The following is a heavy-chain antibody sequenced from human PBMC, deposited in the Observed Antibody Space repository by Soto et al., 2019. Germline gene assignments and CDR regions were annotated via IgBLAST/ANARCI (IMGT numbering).Heavy chain of an antibody. CDR3: AVGEHYYDSSAFDY. CDR2: IYYSGST. V-gene: IGHV4-30-4*01. CDR1: GGSISSGDYY. Sequence: SETLSLTCTVSGGSISSGDYYWSWIRQPPGKGLEWIGYIYYSGSTYYNPSLKSRVTISVDTSKNQFSLKLSSVTAADTAVYYCAVGEHYYDSSAFDYWGQGTLVTVSS. J-gene: IGHJ4*02. D-gene: IGHD3-22*01.